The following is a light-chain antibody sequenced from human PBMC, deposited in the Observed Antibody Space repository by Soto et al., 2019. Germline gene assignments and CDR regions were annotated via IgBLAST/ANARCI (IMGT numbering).Light chain of an antibody. CDR3: QHYFNSWS. CDR1: QNNKNY. V-gene: IGKV4-1*01. J-gene: IGKJ1*01. CDR2: WAS. Sequence: DIVMTQSPDSLAVSLGERATINCKSSQNNKNYLAWYQQKAGQPPKLIIDWASTRASGVPDRFSGSGSATDFTLTISSLQAEDVAVYYCQHYFNSWSSGQGTKVEIK.